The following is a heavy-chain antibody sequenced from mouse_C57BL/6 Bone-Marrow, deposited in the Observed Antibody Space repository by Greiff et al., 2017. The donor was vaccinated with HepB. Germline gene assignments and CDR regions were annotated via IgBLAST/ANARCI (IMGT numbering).Heavy chain of an antibody. J-gene: IGHJ1*03. V-gene: IGHV3-6*01. D-gene: IGHD2-2*01. Sequence: EVKLMDSGPGLVKPSQSLSLTCSVTGYSITSGYYWNWIRQFPGNKLEWMGYISYDGSNNYNPSLKNRISITRDTSKNQFFLKLNSVTTEDTATYYCARAYLRWLRRRYFDVWGTGTTVTVSS. CDR2: ISYDGSN. CDR1: GYSITSGYY. CDR3: ARAYLRWLRRRYFDV.